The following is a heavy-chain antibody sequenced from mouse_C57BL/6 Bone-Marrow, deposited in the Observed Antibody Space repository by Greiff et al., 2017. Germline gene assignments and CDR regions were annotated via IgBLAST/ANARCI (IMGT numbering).Heavy chain of an antibody. J-gene: IGHJ4*01. CDR3: TRSYSIYAMDY. V-gene: IGHV1-64*01. D-gene: IGHD2-5*01. CDR2: IHPNSGST. Sequence: QVQLQQPGAELVKPGASVKLSCKASGYTFTSYWMHWVKQRPGQGLEWIGMIHPNSGSTNYNEKFKSKATLTVDKSSSTAYMQLSSLTSEDSAVYYCTRSYSIYAMDYWGQGTSVTVSS. CDR1: GYTFTSYW.